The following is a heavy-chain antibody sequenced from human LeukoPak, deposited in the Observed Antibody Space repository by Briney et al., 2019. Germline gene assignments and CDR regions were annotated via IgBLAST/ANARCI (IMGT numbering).Heavy chain of an antibody. D-gene: IGHD3-10*01. Sequence: SETLSLTCTVSGGSISGSSYYWDWIRQPPGKGLEWIGEINHSGSTNYNPSLKSRVTISVDTSKNQFSLKLSSVTAADTAAYYCARSSRELLWFGELSHAFDYWGQGTLVTVSS. J-gene: IGHJ4*02. CDR1: GGSISGSSYY. V-gene: IGHV4-39*07. CDR3: ARSSRELLWFGELSHAFDY. CDR2: INHSGST.